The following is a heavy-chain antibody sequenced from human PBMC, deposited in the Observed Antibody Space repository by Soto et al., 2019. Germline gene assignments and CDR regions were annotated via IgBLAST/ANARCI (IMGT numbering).Heavy chain of an antibody. CDR2: IVVGSGNT. CDR1: GFTFTSSA. Sequence: ASVKVSCKASGFTFTSSAVQWVRQARGQRLEWIGWIVVGSGNTNYAQKFQERVTITRDMSTSTAYMELSSLRSEDTAVYYCAASGIDDYYDSSGYYAFDIWGQGTMVTVSS. D-gene: IGHD3-22*01. CDR3: AASGIDDYYDSSGYYAFDI. J-gene: IGHJ3*02. V-gene: IGHV1-58*01.